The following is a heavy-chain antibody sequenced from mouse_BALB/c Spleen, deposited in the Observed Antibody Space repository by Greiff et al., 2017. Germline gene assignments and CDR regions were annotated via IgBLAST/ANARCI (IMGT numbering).Heavy chain of an antibody. CDR1: GYTFTSYW. CDR2: INPSTGYT. V-gene: IGHV1-7*01. Sequence: VQLQQSGAELAKPGASVKMSCKASGYTFTSYWMHWVIQRPGQGLEWIGYINPSTGYTEYNQKFKDKATLTADKSSSTAYMQLSSLTSEDSAVYYCARRDYSLDYWGQGTTLTVAS. CDR3: ARRDYSLDY. J-gene: IGHJ2*01. D-gene: IGHD2-12*01.